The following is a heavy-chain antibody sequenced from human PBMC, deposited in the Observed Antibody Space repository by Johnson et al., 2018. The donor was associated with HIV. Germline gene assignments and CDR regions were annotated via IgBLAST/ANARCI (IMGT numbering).Heavy chain of an antibody. J-gene: IGHJ3*02. Sequence: QVQLVESGGGVVQPGRSLSLSCAASGFTFSIYDIQWFRQAPGKGLEWVEYIRSDGSIKYYADSVKGRFTISRDNSENTLYLQMNSLRAEDTAVYYCAKARSSGQGAFDIWGQGTLVTVSS. CDR2: IRSDGSIK. V-gene: IGHV3-30*02. D-gene: IGHD6-19*01. CDR1: GFTFSIYD. CDR3: AKARSSGQGAFDI.